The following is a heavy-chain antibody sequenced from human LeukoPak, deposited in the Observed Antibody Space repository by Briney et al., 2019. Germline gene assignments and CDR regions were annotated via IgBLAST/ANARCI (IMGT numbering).Heavy chain of an antibody. CDR2: INPSGGNT. J-gene: IGHJ3*01. V-gene: IGHV1-46*01. D-gene: IGHD3-3*01. Sequence: GASVKVSCKASGHTFSSHYIHWVRQAPGQGLEWMGIINPSGGNTSYEQKFQGRVTMTRETSTSTVYMELSSLRSEDTAVYYCARDLTSRITIFGVAHDAFDFWGQGTMVTVSS. CDR3: ARDLTSRITIFGVAHDAFDF. CDR1: GHTFSSHY.